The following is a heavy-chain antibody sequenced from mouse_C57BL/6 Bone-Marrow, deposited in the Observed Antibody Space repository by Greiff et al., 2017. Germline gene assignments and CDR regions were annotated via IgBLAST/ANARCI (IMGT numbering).Heavy chain of an antibody. CDR2: IHPNSGST. CDR1: GYTFTSYW. CDR3: ARWGLRFAY. V-gene: IGHV1-64*01. J-gene: IGHJ3*01. D-gene: IGHD2-4*01. Sequence: QVQLQQPGAELVKPGASVKLSCKASGYTFTSYWMHWVKQRPGQGLEWIGMIHPNSGSTNYNEKFKSKATLTVDKSSSTAYMQLSRLTSEDSAVYYCARWGLRFAYWGQGTLVTVSA.